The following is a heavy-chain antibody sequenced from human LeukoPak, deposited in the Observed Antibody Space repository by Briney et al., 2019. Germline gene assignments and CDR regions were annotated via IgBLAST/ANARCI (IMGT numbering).Heavy chain of an antibody. CDR1: GFTFSSYW. D-gene: IGHD2-8*01. J-gene: IGHJ6*02. Sequence: GGSLRLSCAASGFTFSSYWMSWVRQAPGKGLEWVANIKQDGSEKYYVDYVKGRFTISRDNAKNSLYLQMNSLRAEDTAVYYCARVLGCTNGVCYDYYYYGMDVWGQGTTVTVSS. CDR3: ARVLGCTNGVCYDYYYYGMDV. CDR2: IKQDGSEK. V-gene: IGHV3-7*01.